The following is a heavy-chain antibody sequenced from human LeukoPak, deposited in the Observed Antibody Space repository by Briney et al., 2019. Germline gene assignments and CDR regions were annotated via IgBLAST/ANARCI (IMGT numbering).Heavy chain of an antibody. V-gene: IGHV3-30*14. D-gene: IGHD2-15*01. CDR3: ARAQYCSGGSCYSGTLGS. CDR2: ISYDGSTK. CDR1: GFIYSSYA. Sequence: SGGSLRLSCAASGFIYSSYAMDWVRQAPGKGLEWVAVISYDGSTKYYADSVKGRFTISRHSSQNTVYLQMNSLRAEDTAVYYCARAQYCSGGSCYSGTLGSWGQGTLVTVSS. J-gene: IGHJ5*02.